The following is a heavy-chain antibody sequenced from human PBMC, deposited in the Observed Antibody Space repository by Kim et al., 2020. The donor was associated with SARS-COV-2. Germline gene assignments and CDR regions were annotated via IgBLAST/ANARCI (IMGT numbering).Heavy chain of an antibody. D-gene: IGHD3-10*01. CDR1: GGSISSGGYS. V-gene: IGHV4-30-2*01. Sequence: SETLSLTCAVSGGSISSGGYSWSWIRQPPGKGLEWIGYIYHSGSTYYNPSLKSRVTISVDRSKNQFSLKLSSVTAADTAVYYCARARLNYGSGSLNWFDPWGQGTLVTVSS. CDR2: IYHSGST. CDR3: ARARLNYGSGSLNWFDP. J-gene: IGHJ5*02.